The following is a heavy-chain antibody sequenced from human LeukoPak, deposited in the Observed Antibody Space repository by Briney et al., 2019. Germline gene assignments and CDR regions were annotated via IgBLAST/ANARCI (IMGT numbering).Heavy chain of an antibody. CDR2: IYSGGST. Sequence: GGSLRLSCAASGFTVSSNYMSWVRQAPGKGLEWVSLIYSGGSTYYADSVKGRFTISRDNSKNTLYLQMNSLRAEDTAVYYCAREGTTTSFDYWGQGTLVTVSS. CDR3: AREGTTTSFDY. V-gene: IGHV3-53*01. D-gene: IGHD1-26*01. J-gene: IGHJ4*02. CDR1: GFTVSSNY.